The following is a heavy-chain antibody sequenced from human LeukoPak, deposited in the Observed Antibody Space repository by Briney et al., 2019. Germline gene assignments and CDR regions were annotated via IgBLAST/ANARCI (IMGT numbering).Heavy chain of an antibody. CDR1: GFTFSNSW. CDR3: ASYNWDYDTDF. J-gene: IGHJ4*02. CDR2: ISPNGRET. D-gene: IGHD1-7*01. V-gene: IGHV3-74*03. Sequence: GGSLRLSCAAYGFTFSNSWMYWVRQAPEKGLLWVSRISPNGRETKYADSVKGRFTISRDNAKNTLYLQMNTLRADDTAVYYCASYNWDYDTDFWGEGILVTVSS.